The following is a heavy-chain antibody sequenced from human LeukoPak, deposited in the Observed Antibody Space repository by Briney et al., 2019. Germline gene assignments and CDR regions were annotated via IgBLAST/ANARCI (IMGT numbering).Heavy chain of an antibody. Sequence: SETLSLTCAVYGGSFSGYYWSWIRQPPGKGLEWIGYIYYSGSTYYNPSLKSRVTISVDTSKNQFSLKLSSVTAADTAVYYCASVITGTTGDLYFDYWGQGTLVTVSS. CDR1: GGSFSGYY. CDR2: IYYSGST. V-gene: IGHV4-30-4*08. D-gene: IGHD1-7*01. J-gene: IGHJ4*02. CDR3: ASVITGTTGDLYFDY.